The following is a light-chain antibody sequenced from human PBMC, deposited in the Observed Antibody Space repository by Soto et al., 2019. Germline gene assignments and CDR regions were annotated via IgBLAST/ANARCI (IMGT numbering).Light chain of an antibody. V-gene: IGLV2-8*01. J-gene: IGLJ1*01. CDR2: AVT. CDR1: SSDVGGYNY. CDR3: SSYAGSSTYV. Sequence: QSVLTQPPSASGSPGQSVTISCTGTSSDVGGYNYVSWYQQHPGRAAKRLIYAVTKRPSGVPDRFSGSKSGNTASLTVSGLQDEDEADYYCSSYAGSSTYVFGHGTKVTVL.